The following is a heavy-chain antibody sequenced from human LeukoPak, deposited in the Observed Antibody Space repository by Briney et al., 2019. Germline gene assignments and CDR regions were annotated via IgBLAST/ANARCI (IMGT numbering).Heavy chain of an antibody. CDR2: MYLSGTT. CDR3: AGLVGRYSSGLYYYYFDY. Sequence: SETLSLTCTVSGDSINSLDLWSWVRQPPGKGLEWIGEMYLSGTTHSNPSVQSRVTISIDKSKNQFFLNLSSVTAADTAVYYCAGLVGRYSSGLYYYYFDYWGQGTLVTVSS. V-gene: IGHV4-4*02. D-gene: IGHD3-22*01. CDR1: GDSINSLDL. J-gene: IGHJ4*02.